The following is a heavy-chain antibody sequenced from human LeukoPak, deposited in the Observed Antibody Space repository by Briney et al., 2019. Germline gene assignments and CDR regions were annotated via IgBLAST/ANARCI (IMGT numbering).Heavy chain of an antibody. V-gene: IGHV1-46*01. Sequence: ASVKVSCKASGGTFSSYAISWVRQAPGQGLEWMGIINPSGGSTSYAQKFQGRVTMTRDMSTSTVYMELSSLRSEDTAVYYCARARGSYGDLPSYWGQGTLVTVSS. CDR3: ARARGSYGDLPSY. CDR1: GGTFSSYA. D-gene: IGHD4-17*01. J-gene: IGHJ4*02. CDR2: INPSGGST.